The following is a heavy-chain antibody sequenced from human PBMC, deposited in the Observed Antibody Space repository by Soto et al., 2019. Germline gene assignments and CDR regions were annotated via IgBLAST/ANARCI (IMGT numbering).Heavy chain of an antibody. Sequence: QVQLVQSGAEVKKPGASVEVSCKASGYTFINYYMHWVRQAPGQGLEWMGIINPNGGSTTYAQKFQGRVTLTRDTSTNTVNMELSSLRSEDTAVYYCAREKWLVRRNDPFDIWGQGTMVTVSS. D-gene: IGHD6-19*01. J-gene: IGHJ3*02. CDR3: AREKWLVRRNDPFDI. CDR1: GYTFINYY. CDR2: INPNGGST. V-gene: IGHV1-46*01.